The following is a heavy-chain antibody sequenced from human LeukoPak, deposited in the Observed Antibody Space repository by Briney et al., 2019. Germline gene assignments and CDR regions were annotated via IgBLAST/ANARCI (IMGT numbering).Heavy chain of an antibody. CDR1: GFIFTTYG. J-gene: IGHJ1*01. CDR2: IGYDGSNE. D-gene: IGHD6-19*01. Sequence: GGSLTLSCAASGFIFTTYGMLRVLQAPGTGQESVAAIGYDGSNENYADSVKGQFTISRDNSKDTLYLQMNSLSAEDTAVYYCAKDKGSGWLHQVYFQYWGQGTLVIAPS. CDR3: AKDKGSGWLHQVYFQY. V-gene: IGHV3-33*06.